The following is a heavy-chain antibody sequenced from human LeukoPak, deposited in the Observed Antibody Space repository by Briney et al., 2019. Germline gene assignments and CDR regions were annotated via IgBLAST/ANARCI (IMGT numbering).Heavy chain of an antibody. Sequence: PSETLSLTCTVSGGSVSSGGYYWTWIRQHPGKGLEWIGYISYSGSTHYNPSLKSRVTISVDKFKTQFSLNLNSVTAADTAVYYCVANGYYRLDQWGHGTLVTVSP. V-gene: IGHV4-31*09. J-gene: IGHJ4*01. CDR2: ISYSGST. D-gene: IGHD5-18*01. CDR1: GGSVSSGGYY. CDR3: VANGYYRLDQ.